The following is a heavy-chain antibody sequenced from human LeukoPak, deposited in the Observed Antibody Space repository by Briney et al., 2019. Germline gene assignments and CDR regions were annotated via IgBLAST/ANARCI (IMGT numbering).Heavy chain of an antibody. CDR1: GYTFTSYG. CDR3: ARGDLEWLSSSAEYLQH. Sequence: ASVKVSCKASGYTFTSYGISWVRQAPGQGLEWMGWISAYNGNTNYAQKLQGRVTMTTDTSTSTAYMELRSLRSDDTAVYYCARGDLEWLSSSAEYLQHWGQGTLVTVSS. J-gene: IGHJ1*01. CDR2: ISAYNGNT. D-gene: IGHD3-3*01. V-gene: IGHV1-18*01.